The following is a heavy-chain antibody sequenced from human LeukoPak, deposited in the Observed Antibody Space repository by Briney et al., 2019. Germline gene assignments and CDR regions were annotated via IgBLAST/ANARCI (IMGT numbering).Heavy chain of an antibody. CDR2: LSSSSDYI. J-gene: IGHJ4*02. D-gene: IGHD2-2*01. CDR3: AREGNCAGTTCHFDF. Sequence: GGSLRLSCAASGFTFSSYRVTWVRLAPGKGLEWVSSLSSSSDYIYYADSVKGRFTISRDNAKNSLYLQMNSLTVADTAVYYCAREGNCAGTTCHFDFWGQGTLVTVSS. CDR1: GFTFSSYR. V-gene: IGHV3-21*01.